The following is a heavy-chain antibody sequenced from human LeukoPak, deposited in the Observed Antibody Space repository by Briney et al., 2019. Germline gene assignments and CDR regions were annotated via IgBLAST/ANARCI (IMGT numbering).Heavy chain of an antibody. CDR3: ARDRPAYYYDSSGLGVFDY. CDR1: GYTFTGYY. CDR2: INPNSGGT. J-gene: IGHJ4*02. V-gene: IGHV1-2*02. Sequence: ASVKVSCKASGYTFTGYYMHWVRQAPGQGLEWMGWINPNSGGTNYAQKLQGRVTMTTDTSTSTAYMELRSLRSDDTAVYYCARDRPAYYYDSSGLGVFDYWGQGTLVTVSS. D-gene: IGHD3-22*01.